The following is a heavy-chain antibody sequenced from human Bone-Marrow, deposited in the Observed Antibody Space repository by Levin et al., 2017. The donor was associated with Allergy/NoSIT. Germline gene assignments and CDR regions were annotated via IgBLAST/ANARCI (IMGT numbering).Heavy chain of an antibody. Sequence: GESLKISCKASGYTFTGYYMHWVRQAPGQGLEWMGRINPNSGGTNYAQKFQGRVTMTRDTSISTAYMELSRLRSDDTAVYYCARECRYEVATIGGGQDVWGQGTTVTVSS. CDR1: GYTFTGYY. D-gene: IGHD5-12*01. V-gene: IGHV1-2*06. J-gene: IGHJ6*02. CDR2: INPNSGGT. CDR3: ARECRYEVATIGGGQDV.